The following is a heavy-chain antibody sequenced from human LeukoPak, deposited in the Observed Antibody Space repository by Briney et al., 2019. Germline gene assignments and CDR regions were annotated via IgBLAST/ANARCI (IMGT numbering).Heavy chain of an antibody. CDR3: ARDLGYDSSSYYY. CDR1: GFTFSSYW. D-gene: IGHD3-22*01. J-gene: IGHJ4*02. CDR2: IKQDGREK. Sequence: GGSLRLSCAASGFTFSSYWMTWVRQAPGKGLEWVANIKQDGREKYYVDSVKGRFTISRDNAENSLFLQLNSLRAEDTAVYYCARDLGYDSSSYYYWGQGTLVTVSS. V-gene: IGHV3-7*01.